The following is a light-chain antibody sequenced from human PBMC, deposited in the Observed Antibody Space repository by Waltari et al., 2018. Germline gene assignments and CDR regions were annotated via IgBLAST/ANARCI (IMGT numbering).Light chain of an antibody. CDR1: QAMSTS. CDR3: QQYYSTPHT. Sequence: DIQMSQFPSHLSASVGDRFTITCRASQAMSTSLAWYQQKPGKAPKLLLSTAFALESGVPSRFSGSRSGTDYTLTISSLQPEDFATYYCQQYYSTPHTFGPGTKVDFK. J-gene: IGKJ3*01. CDR2: TAF. V-gene: IGKV1-NL1*01.